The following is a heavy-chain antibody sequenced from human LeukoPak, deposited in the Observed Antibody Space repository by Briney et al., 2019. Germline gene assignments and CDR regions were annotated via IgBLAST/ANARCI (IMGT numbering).Heavy chain of an antibody. J-gene: IGHJ4*02. V-gene: IGHV1-8*01. CDR3: ARGPPNWGYDY. D-gene: IGHD7-27*01. CDR1: GFTFTSYD. Sequence: GASVKVSCKASGFTFTSYDFNWVRQATGQGLEWMGWMNPNSGNTGYAQKFQGRVTMTRDTSISTAYMELSSLRSEDTAVYYCARGPPNWGYDYWGPGTLVTVSS. CDR2: MNPNSGNT.